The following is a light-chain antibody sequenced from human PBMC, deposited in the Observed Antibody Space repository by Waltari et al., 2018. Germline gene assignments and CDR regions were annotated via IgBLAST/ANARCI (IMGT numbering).Light chain of an antibody. J-gene: IGLJ3*02. Sequence: QSVLTQPPSVSGAPGQRVTISCPGSSSNIGAGYDVHCYQRLPGEAPKLLIYAYSNRPPGVPDRFYGSRSGTSASLAITGLQAEDEADYYCQSYDSSLSAVFGGGTKLTVL. V-gene: IGLV1-40*01. CDR3: QSYDSSLSAV. CDR2: AYS. CDR1: SSNIGAGYD.